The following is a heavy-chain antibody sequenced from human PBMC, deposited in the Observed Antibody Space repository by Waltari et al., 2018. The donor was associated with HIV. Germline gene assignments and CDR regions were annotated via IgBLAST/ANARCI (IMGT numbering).Heavy chain of an antibody. Sequence: QAQLVQSGTEVKKPGASVKVSCKASAYPFTAYYIPWVRRAPGQGLEWMGWINPNTGGTYFKQNFQGRVSMTRDTSITTAFMELSSLTYDDTAVYYCATGEGGNTLLDRWGQGTLVAVSS. J-gene: IGHJ5*02. CDR1: AYPFTAYY. CDR3: ATGEGGNTLLDR. D-gene: IGHD2-15*01. V-gene: IGHV1-2*02. CDR2: INPNTGGT.